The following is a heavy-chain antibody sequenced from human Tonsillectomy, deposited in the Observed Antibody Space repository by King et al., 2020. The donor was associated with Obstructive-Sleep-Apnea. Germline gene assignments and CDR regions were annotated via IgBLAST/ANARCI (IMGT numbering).Heavy chain of an antibody. D-gene: IGHD3-10*01. Sequence: VQLVESGGGLVQPGGSLRLSCAASVFTFISYAMSWVRQAPGKGLEWVSAISGSGGSTYYADSVKCRVTISRDNSKNTLYLQMNSLRAEDTAVNYCAKDARLVWGVSTPFDYWGQGTLVTVSS. CDR1: VFTFISYA. V-gene: IGHV3-23*04. CDR3: AKDARLVWGVSTPFDY. J-gene: IGHJ4*02. CDR2: ISGSGGST.